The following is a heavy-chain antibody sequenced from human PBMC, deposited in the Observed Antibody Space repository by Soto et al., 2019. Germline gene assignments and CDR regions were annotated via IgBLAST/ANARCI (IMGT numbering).Heavy chain of an antibody. V-gene: IGHV4-39*01. CDR3: ARHAGGYRSSWWSSEGLDY. D-gene: IGHD6-13*01. J-gene: IGHJ4*02. CDR1: GCSVGSSSYY. Sequence: QLQLQESGPGLVKPSETLSLTCTVSGCSVGSSSYYWGWIRQPPGQGLEWIGSIYYSGNTYYNPSLKCSVTISVDTSKHQFSLKLCSVTAADTAVYYCARHAGGYRSSWWSSEGLDYWGQGPLVTVSS. CDR2: IYYSGNT.